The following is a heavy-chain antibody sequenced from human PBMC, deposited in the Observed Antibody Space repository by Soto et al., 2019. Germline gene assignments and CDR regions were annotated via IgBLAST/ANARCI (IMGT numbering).Heavy chain of an antibody. CDR3: ATQFLRITIFGVVLH. CDR2: INPSFDKT. V-gene: IGHV1-3*01. CDR1: GYTFTSYA. J-gene: IGHJ4*02. D-gene: IGHD3-3*01. Sequence: GASVKVSCKASGYTFTSYAMHWVRQAPGQRLEWMGGINPSFDKTKYAQRFQGRVTITTDKSTSTAYMELSSLRSEDTAVYCCATQFLRITIFGVVLHWGQGTLVTVSS.